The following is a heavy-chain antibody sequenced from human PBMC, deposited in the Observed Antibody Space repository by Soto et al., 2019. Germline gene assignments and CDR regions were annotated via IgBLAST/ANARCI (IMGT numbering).Heavy chain of an antibody. CDR3: ATSYDTWFDP. D-gene: IGHD3-9*01. CDR1: GSPFIKYG. V-gene: IGHV1-18*04. CDR2: IKVDSGYT. Sequence: QLQLVQSAAEVKKPGASVRVSCKAYGSPFIKYGISWIRQAPEQGLEWMGWIKVDSGYTNYAQKFQGRDTMTAGTSSDTAFLELRSLRLDAPAVYFCATSYDTWFDPWGQGTLVSVSS. J-gene: IGHJ5*02.